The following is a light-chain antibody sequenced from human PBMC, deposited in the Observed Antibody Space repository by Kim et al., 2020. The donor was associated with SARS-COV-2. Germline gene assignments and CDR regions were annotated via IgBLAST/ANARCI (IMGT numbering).Light chain of an antibody. Sequence: VAPGQPASITCSGDKLGDRYACWYQQKPGQSPVLVIYQDVKRPSGIPERFSGSNSGNTATLTISGTQAMDEADYYCQAWDSSTAVFGTGTKVTVL. CDR3: QAWDSSTAV. J-gene: IGLJ1*01. V-gene: IGLV3-1*01. CDR1: KLGDRY. CDR2: QDV.